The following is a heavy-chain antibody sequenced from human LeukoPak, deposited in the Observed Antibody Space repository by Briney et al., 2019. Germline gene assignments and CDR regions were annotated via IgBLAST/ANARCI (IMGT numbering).Heavy chain of an antibody. CDR2: IYYSGST. V-gene: IGHV4-39*01. Sequence: PSETLSLTCTVSGGSISSSSYYWGWIRQPPGKGLEWIGSIYYSGSTYYNPSPKSRVTISVDTSKNQFSLKLSSVTAADTAVYYCVSYGSGSYYIDLPFDYWGQGTLVTVSS. D-gene: IGHD3-10*01. CDR1: GGSISSSSYY. J-gene: IGHJ4*02. CDR3: VSYGSGSYYIDLPFDY.